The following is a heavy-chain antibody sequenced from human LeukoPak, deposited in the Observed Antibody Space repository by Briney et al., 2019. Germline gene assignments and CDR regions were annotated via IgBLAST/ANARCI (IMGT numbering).Heavy chain of an antibody. V-gene: IGHV3-74*01. Sequence: GGSLRLSCAASGFSSNSYWMHWARQAPGKGLVWVARINGDGSSINYADSVKGRFTISRDNARNTLYLQMNSLRVEDTAVYYCARGRGPYGWFDPWGQGTLVTVSS. J-gene: IGHJ5*02. CDR3: ARGRGPYGWFDP. D-gene: IGHD3-10*01. CDR1: GFSSNSYW. CDR2: INGDGSSI.